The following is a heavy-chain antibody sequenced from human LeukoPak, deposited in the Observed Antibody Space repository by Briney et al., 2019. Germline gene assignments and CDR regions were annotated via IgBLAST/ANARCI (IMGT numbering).Heavy chain of an antibody. CDR1: GGSISSSSYY. J-gene: IGHJ6*03. D-gene: IGHD6-13*01. Sequence: SETLSLTCTVSGGSISSSSYYWGWIRQPPGKGLEWIGSIYYSGSTYYNPSLKSRVTISVDTSKNQFSLKLSSVTAADTAVYYCARLRYSSSFHYYYYYYMDVWGKGTTVTISS. CDR2: IYYSGST. V-gene: IGHV4-39*07. CDR3: ARLRYSSSFHYYYYYYMDV.